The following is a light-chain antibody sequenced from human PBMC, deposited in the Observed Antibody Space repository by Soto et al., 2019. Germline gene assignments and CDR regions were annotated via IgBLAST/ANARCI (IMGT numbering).Light chain of an antibody. CDR1: SSNIGANYD. J-gene: IGLJ3*02. V-gene: IGLV1-40*01. CDR2: SNI. CDR3: QSYDSSLSRV. Sequence: QAVVTQPPSVSGAPGQRVTISCTGRSSNIGANYDVHWYQHLPGTAPKLLIYSNINRPSGVPDRFSGSKSGTSASLAITGLQAEDEGDYYCQSYDSSLSRVFGGGTQLTVL.